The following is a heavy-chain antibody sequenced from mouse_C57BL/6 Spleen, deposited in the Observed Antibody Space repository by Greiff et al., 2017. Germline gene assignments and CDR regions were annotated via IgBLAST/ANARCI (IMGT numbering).Heavy chain of an antibody. CDR2: ISDGGSYT. CDR1: GFTFSSYA. J-gene: IGHJ4*01. D-gene: IGHD2-5*01. V-gene: IGHV5-4*03. Sequence: EVKLQESGGGLVKPGGSLKLSCAASGFTFSSYAMSWVRQTPEKRLEWVATISDGGSYTYYPDNVKGRFTISRDNAKNNLYLQMSHLKSEDTAMYYCARRGSNYGSYAMDYWGQGTSVTVSS. CDR3: ARRGSNYGSYAMDY.